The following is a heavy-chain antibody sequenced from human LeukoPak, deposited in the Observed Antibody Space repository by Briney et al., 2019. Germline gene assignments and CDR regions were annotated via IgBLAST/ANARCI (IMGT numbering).Heavy chain of an antibody. J-gene: IGHJ4*02. Sequence: GASVKVSCKASGYTFTSYDINWVRQATRQGLEWMGWMNPNSGNTGYAQKFQGRVTMTRNTSICTAYMELSSLRSEDTAVYYCARSNRLRHCSGGSCYSFGYWGQGTLVTVSS. V-gene: IGHV1-8*01. CDR3: ARSNRLRHCSGGSCYSFGY. D-gene: IGHD2-15*01. CDR1: GYTFTSYD. CDR2: MNPNSGNT.